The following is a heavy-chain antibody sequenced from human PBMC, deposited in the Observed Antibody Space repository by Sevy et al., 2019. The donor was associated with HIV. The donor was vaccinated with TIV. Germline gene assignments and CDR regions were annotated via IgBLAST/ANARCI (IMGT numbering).Heavy chain of an antibody. D-gene: IGHD3-22*01. CDR3: ARDLRSYYYDSSGYYRFDY. J-gene: IGHJ4*02. CDR2: IKQDGSEK. CDR1: GFAFSSYW. Sequence: GGSLRLSCAASGFAFSSYWMSWVGQAPGKGLESVANIKQDGSEKYYVDSVKGRFTISRDNAKNSLYLQMNSLRAEDTVVYYCARDLRSYYYDSSGYYRFDYWGQGTLVTVSS. V-gene: IGHV3-7*03.